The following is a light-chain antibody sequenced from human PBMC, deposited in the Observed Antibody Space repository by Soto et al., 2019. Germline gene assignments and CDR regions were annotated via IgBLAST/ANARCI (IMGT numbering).Light chain of an antibody. CDR2: AAS. V-gene: IGKV3D-20*02. CDR3: QQRSNWPRT. Sequence: VLKQSTDTLSLTPGENATRSYRASQSVRSSYLAWYQQTPGQTPRLLIYAASSRATGIPDRFSGSGSGTDFSLTISRLEAEDFAVYYCQQRSNWPRTFGQGTKVDI. CDR1: QSVRSSY. J-gene: IGKJ1*01.